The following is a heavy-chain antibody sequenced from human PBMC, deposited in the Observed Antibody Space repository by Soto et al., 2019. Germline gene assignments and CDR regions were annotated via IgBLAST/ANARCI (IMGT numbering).Heavy chain of an antibody. Sequence: PSETLSLTCAVYGGSFSGYYWSWIRQPPGKGLEWIGEINHSGSTNYNPSLKSRVTISVDTSKNQFSLKMRSVTAADTAVYYCARGRISLSWGQGTLVTVSS. CDR3: ARGRISLS. V-gene: IGHV4-34*01. CDR1: GGSFSGYY. CDR2: INHSGST. D-gene: IGHD2-15*01. J-gene: IGHJ5*02.